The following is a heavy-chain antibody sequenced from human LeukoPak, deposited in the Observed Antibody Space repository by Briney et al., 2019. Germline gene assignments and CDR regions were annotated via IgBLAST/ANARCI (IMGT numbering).Heavy chain of an antibody. CDR1: GFTFSTYN. CDR3: ASYSSGWYFFDY. Sequence: GGSLRLSCVGSGFTFSTYNLNWVRQAPGMGLEWVSSISSGSSHINYADSVKGRFTISRDNAKNSLYLQMNSLRAEDTAVYYCASYSSGWYFFDYWGQGTLVTVSS. J-gene: IGHJ4*02. CDR2: ISSGSSHI. V-gene: IGHV3-21*01. D-gene: IGHD6-19*01.